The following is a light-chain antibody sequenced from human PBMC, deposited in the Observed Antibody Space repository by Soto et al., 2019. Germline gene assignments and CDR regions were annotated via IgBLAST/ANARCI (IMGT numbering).Light chain of an antibody. Sequence: QSVLTQSPSASASLGASVKLTCTLSSGHSSYAIAWHQQQPEKGPRYLMKLNSDGSHSKGDGIPDRFSGSSSGAERYLTISSLQSEDEADYYCQTWGTGIGVFGGGTKLIVL. CDR1: SGHSSYA. J-gene: IGLJ3*02. CDR2: LNSDGSH. CDR3: QTWGTGIGV. V-gene: IGLV4-69*01.